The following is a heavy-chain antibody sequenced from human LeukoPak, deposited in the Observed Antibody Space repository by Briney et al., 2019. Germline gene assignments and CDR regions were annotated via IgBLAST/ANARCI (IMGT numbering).Heavy chain of an antibody. J-gene: IGHJ5*02. D-gene: IGHD1-26*01. CDR1: GGSISSSTYY. CDR3: ARRGASSNWFDP. CDR2: IYNSGNT. V-gene: IGHV4-39*01. Sequence: SETLSLTCTVSGGSISSSTYYWGWIRQPPGKGLEWIGNIYNSGNTYYSPSLKSRVTISVDPSKNQFSLKLTSVTAADTAVYYCARRGASSNWFDPWGKGTLVTVSS.